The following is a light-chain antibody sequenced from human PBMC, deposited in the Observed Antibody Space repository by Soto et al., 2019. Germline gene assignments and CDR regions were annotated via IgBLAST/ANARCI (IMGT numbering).Light chain of an antibody. CDR2: DAY. J-gene: IGKJ1*01. CDR1: QSVGHMF. CDR3: HQYASSFGT. Sequence: EIVLTQSPDTLSLSPGARAPLSCRASQSVGHMFLAWFQQKPGQAPRLLIFDAYRRATGIPDRFSGSGSGTNFALTISRLEPEDFALYYCHQYASSFGTFGQGTKVDIK. V-gene: IGKV3-20*01.